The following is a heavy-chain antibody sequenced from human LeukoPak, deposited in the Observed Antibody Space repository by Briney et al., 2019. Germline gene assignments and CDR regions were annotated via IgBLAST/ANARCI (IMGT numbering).Heavy chain of an antibody. CDR1: GFTFSTYA. V-gene: IGHV3-23*01. CDR2: ISGSGGST. D-gene: IGHD3-10*01. CDR3: VKDDYGSGSYHDY. Sequence: PGGSLRLSCAASGFTFSTYAMTWVRQAPGKGLEWVSVISGSGGSTYYADSVKGRFTISRDNSKNTLYLQMNSLRAEDTAIYFCVKDDYGSGSYHDYWGQGILVTVSS. J-gene: IGHJ4*02.